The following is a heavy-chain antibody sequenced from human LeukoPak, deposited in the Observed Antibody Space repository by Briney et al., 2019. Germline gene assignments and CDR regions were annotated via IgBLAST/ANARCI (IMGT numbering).Heavy chain of an antibody. V-gene: IGHV1-18*01. CDR1: GYTFTSYG. J-gene: IGHJ4*02. CDR3: ARNSSGWYDPNYFDY. Sequence: ASVKVSCKASGYTFTSYGISWVRQAPGQGLECMGWISAYNGNTNYAQNLQGRVTMTTDTSTSTAYMELKSLRSDDTAVYYCARNSSGWYDPNYFDYWGQGTLVTVSS. CDR2: ISAYNGNT. D-gene: IGHD6-19*01.